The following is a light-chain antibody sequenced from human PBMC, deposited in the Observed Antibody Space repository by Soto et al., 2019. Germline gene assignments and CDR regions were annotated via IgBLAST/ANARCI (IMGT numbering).Light chain of an antibody. Sequence: EIVMTQSPATLPVSPGERATLSCRASQSVSSNLAWYQQKPGQAPRLLIYGASTRPTGIPDRFSGSGSGTDFTLTISRLEPEDFAVYFCQQYGTSLTFGQGTRLEIK. J-gene: IGKJ5*01. CDR3: QQYGTSLT. V-gene: IGKV3-20*01. CDR1: QSVSSN. CDR2: GAS.